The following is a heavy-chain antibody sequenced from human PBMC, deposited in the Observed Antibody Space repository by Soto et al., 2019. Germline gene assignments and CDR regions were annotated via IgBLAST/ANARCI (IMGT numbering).Heavy chain of an antibody. D-gene: IGHD4-17*01. CDR1: GFTVSSNY. Sequence: EVQLVETGGGLIQPGGSLRLSCAASGFTVSSNYMSWVRQAPGKGLEWVSVIYSGGSTYYADSVKGRFTISRDKSKNTLYLQMNSLRAEDTAVYYCARASSVTTPVYAFDIWGQGTMVTVSS. J-gene: IGHJ3*02. CDR3: ARASSVTTPVYAFDI. V-gene: IGHV3-53*02. CDR2: IYSGGST.